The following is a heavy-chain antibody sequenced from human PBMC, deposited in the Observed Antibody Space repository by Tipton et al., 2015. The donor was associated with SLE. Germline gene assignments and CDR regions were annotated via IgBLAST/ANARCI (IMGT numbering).Heavy chain of an antibody. CDR1: GFVFSSYA. CDR3: ARDYFVWGTSPLSRFDP. D-gene: IGHD3-16*01. J-gene: IGHJ5*02. V-gene: IGHV3-30-3*01. CDR2: ISFDGNNQ. Sequence: RSLRLSCVTSGFVFSSYAMYWIRQAPGKGLEWVAVISFDGNNQFYADSVKGRFTISRDSSQNTVSLQMDSLRDEDTAVYYCARDYFVWGTSPLSRFDPWGQGTLVTVSS.